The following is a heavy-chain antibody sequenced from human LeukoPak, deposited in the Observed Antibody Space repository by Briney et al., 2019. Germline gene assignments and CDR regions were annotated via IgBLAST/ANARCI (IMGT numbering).Heavy chain of an antibody. Sequence: ASVKVSCKASGYTFTGYYMHWVRQAPGKGLEWMGGFDPEDGETIYAQKFQGRVTMTEDTSTDTAYMELSSLRSEDTAVYYCATGPPSHYDILTRSYYYYGMDVWGQGTTVTVSS. J-gene: IGHJ6*02. CDR1: GYTFTGYY. CDR3: ATGPPSHYDILTRSYYYYGMDV. CDR2: FDPEDGET. V-gene: IGHV1-24*01. D-gene: IGHD3-9*01.